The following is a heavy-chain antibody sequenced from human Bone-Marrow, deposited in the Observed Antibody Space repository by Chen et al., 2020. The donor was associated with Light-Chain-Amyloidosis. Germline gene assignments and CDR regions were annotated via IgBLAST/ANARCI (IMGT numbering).Heavy chain of an antibody. CDR3: ARSPFDSSSSLYYYYYGMDV. CDR2: IWYGGSNK. CDR1: GFTFSSYG. V-gene: IGHV3-33*01. D-gene: IGHD6-6*01. Sequence: QVQLVESGGGVVQPGRSLRLSCAASGFTFSSYGMHWVRQAPGKGLEWVAVIWYGGSNKYYADSVKGRFTISRDNSKNTLYLQMNSLRAEDTAVYYCARSPFDSSSSLYYYYYGMDVWGQGTTVTVSS. J-gene: IGHJ6*02.